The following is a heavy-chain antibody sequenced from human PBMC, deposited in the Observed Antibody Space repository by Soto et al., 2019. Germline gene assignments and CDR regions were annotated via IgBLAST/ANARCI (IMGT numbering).Heavy chain of an antibody. D-gene: IGHD4-17*01. Sequence: ASVKVSCKAPGYTLTSYYMHWVRQAPGQGLEWMGIINPSGGSTNYAQKFQGRVTMTTDTSTSTAYMELRSLRSDDTAVYYCASLPWADYGGIFDPWGQGTLVTVSS. V-gene: IGHV1-46*01. CDR1: GYTLTSYY. CDR2: INPSGGST. CDR3: ASLPWADYGGIFDP. J-gene: IGHJ5*02.